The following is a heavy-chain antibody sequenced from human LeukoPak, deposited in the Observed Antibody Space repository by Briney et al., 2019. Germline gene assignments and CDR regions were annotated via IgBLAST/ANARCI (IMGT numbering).Heavy chain of an antibody. CDR1: GFTFSGYW. D-gene: IGHD4-17*01. CDR3: ARGGRTTVY. Sequence: PGGSLRLSCAASGFTFSGYWMSWVRQAPGKGLEWVANIKEDGSEKYYVDSVKGRFTISRDNAKNSLDLQMNSLSGEDTAVYYCARGGRTTVYWGQGTLVTVSS. V-gene: IGHV3-7*01. CDR2: IKEDGSEK. J-gene: IGHJ4*02.